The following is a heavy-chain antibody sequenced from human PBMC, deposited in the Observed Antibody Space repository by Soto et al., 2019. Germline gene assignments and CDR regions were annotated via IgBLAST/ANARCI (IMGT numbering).Heavy chain of an antibody. Sequence: GGSLRLSCAASGFTVSSNYMSWVRQAPGKGLEWVSVIYSGGSTYYADSVKGRFTISRDNSKNTLYLQMNSLRAEDTAVYYCATNGRCSGGSCYPAGWYYYYGMDVWGQGTTVTVSS. CDR1: GFTVSSNY. J-gene: IGHJ6*02. CDR3: ATNGRCSGGSCYPAGWYYYYGMDV. CDR2: IYSGGST. V-gene: IGHV3-53*01. D-gene: IGHD2-15*01.